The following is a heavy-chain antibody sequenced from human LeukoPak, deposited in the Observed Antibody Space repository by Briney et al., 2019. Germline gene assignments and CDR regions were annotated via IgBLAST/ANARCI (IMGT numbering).Heavy chain of an antibody. CDR2: ISSSSSYI. V-gene: IGHV3-21*01. CDR3: ARDTQEMAMYYFDY. Sequence: GGSLRLSCAASGFTFSSYSMNWVRQAPGKGLEWVSSISSSSSYIYYADSVKGRFTISRDNAKNSLYLQMNSLRAEDTAVYYCARDTQEMAMYYFDYWGQGTLVTVSS. D-gene: IGHD5-24*01. CDR1: GFTFSSYS. J-gene: IGHJ4*02.